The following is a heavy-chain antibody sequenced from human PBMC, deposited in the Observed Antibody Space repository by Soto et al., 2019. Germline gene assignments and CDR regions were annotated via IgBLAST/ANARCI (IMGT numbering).Heavy chain of an antibody. Sequence: ASVKVSCKASGGTFSSYAISWVRQAPGQGLEWMGGIIPIFGTANYAQKFQGRVTITADESTSTAYMELSSLRSEDTAVYYCARSDPQTLNYFDYWGHGTLVTVSS. CDR1: GGTFSSYA. V-gene: IGHV1-69*13. CDR3: ARSDPQTLNYFDY. CDR2: IIPIFGTA. J-gene: IGHJ4*01.